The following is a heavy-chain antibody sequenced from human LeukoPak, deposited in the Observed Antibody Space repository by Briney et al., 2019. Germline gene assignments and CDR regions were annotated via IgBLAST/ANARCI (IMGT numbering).Heavy chain of an antibody. CDR1: GGXISSYY. D-gene: IGHD3-22*01. J-gene: IGHJ4*02. Sequence: SETLSLTCTVSGGXISSYYCSWIRQPPGKGLQWIGYIYYSGSTNYNPSLKSRVTISVDTSKNQFSLKLGSVTAADTAVYYCARESYYDSSGYYYVDYWGQGTLVTVSS. V-gene: IGHV4-59*01. CDR2: IYYSGST. CDR3: ARESYYDSSGYYYVDY.